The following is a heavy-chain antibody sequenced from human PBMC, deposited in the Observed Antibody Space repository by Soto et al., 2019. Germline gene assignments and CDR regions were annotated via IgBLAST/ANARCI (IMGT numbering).Heavy chain of an antibody. CDR2: IYPGDSDT. Sequence: WVPLKISCKGSGCSFTSYWIGWVSQMPGKGLEWMGIIYPGDSDTRYSPSFQGQVTISADKSISTAYLQWSSLKASDTAMYYCARTLGYCSGGSCYSRGWFDPWGQGTLVNVSS. J-gene: IGHJ5*02. CDR3: ARTLGYCSGGSCYSRGWFDP. V-gene: IGHV5-51*01. D-gene: IGHD2-15*01. CDR1: GCSFTSYW.